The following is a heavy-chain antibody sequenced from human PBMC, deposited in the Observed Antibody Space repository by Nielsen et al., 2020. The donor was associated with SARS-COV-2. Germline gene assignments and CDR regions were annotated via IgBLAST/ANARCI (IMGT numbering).Heavy chain of an antibody. CDR3: ARDLGDY. CDR1: GFTFATYG. Sequence: GGSLRLSCAASGFTFATYGMHWVRQAPGKGLEWVAVISYDGSNKYYADSVKGRFTISRDNSKNTLYLQMNSLRAEDTAVYYCARDLGDYWGQGTLVTVSS. CDR2: ISYDGSNK. V-gene: IGHV3-30*03. J-gene: IGHJ4*02.